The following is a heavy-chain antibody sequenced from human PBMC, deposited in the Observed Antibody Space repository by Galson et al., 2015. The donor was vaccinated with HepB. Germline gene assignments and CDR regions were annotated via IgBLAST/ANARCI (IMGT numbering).Heavy chain of an antibody. CDR2: IKSKTDGETT. CDR3: TTDVYYSTYWSWLDP. V-gene: IGHV3-15*01. Sequence: SLRLSCAASGFPFNNAWMTWVRQAPGMGLEWVGRIKSKTDGETTDYAAPVEGRFTISRDDSKTRLYLQMNSLKPEDTAVYYCTTDVYYSTYWSWLDPWGQGTLVTVSS. CDR1: GFPFNNAW. J-gene: IGHJ5*02. D-gene: IGHD2-8*02.